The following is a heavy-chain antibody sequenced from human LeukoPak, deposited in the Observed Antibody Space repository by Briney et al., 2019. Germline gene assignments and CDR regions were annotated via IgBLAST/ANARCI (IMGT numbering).Heavy chain of an antibody. J-gene: IGHJ6*02. CDR3: ARVVVIIPGAINYGMDV. CDR2: INHSGST. CDR1: GGSISSSSYY. Sequence: SETLSLTCTVSGGSISSSSYYWGWIRQPPGKGLEWIGEINHSGSTNYNPSLKSRVTISVDTSKNQFSLKLSSVTAADTAIYYCARVVVIIPGAINYGMDVWGQGTTVTVSS. V-gene: IGHV4-39*07. D-gene: IGHD2-2*01.